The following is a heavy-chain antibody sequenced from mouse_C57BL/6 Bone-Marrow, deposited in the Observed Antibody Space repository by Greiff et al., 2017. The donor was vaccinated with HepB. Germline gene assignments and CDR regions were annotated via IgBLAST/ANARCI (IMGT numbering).Heavy chain of an antibody. D-gene: IGHD1-1*01. Sequence: EVKLMDSGGGLVQPGGSLKLSCAASGFTFSDYYMYWVRQTPEKRLEWVAYISNGGGSTYYPDTVKGRFTISRDNAKNTLYLQMSRLKSEDTAMYYCARHPYYYGSSPHYYAMDYWGQGTSVTVSS. CDR2: ISNGGGST. CDR3: ARHPYYYGSSPHYYAMDY. CDR1: GFTFSDYY. J-gene: IGHJ4*01. V-gene: IGHV5-12*01.